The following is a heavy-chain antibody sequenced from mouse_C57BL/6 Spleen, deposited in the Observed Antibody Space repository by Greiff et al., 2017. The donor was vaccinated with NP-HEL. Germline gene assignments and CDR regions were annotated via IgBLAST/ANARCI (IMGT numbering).Heavy chain of an antibody. V-gene: IGHV3-6*01. D-gene: IGHD1-1*01. CDR2: ISYDGSN. CDR1: GYSITSGYY. Sequence: EVKLMESGPGLVKPSQSLSLTCSVTGYSITSGYYWNWIRQFPGNKLEWMGYISYDGSNNYNPSLKNRISITRDTSKNQFFLKLNSVTTVDTATYYCARGGYYGSSFDYWGQGTTLTVSS. J-gene: IGHJ2*01. CDR3: ARGGYYGSSFDY.